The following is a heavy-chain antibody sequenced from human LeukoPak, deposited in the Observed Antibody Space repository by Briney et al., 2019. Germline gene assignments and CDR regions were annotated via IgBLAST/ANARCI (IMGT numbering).Heavy chain of an antibody. Sequence: AASVKVSCEASGYTFTGYYMHWVRQAPGQGLEWMGWINPNSGGTNYAQKFQGWVTMTRDTSISTAYMELSRLRSDDTAVYYCARSIGLTTVTRGNAFDIWGQGTMVTVSS. CDR3: ARSIGLTTVTRGNAFDI. CDR1: GYTFTGYY. V-gene: IGHV1-2*04. D-gene: IGHD4-17*01. CDR2: INPNSGGT. J-gene: IGHJ3*02.